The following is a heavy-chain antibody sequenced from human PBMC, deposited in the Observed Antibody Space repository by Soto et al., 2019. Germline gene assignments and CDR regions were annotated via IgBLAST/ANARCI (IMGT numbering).Heavy chain of an antibody. D-gene: IGHD6-25*01. CDR3: ARRSGGWQSWFDP. V-gene: IGHV4-31*03. CDR1: GGSISSDDFY. Sequence: QVQLQESGPGLVKPSQTLSLTCTVSGGSISSDDFYWSWIRQHPGKGLEWIGYIYYSGNTYYNPSPQRRVTILVDTSKTQYSLKLSSVTAADTAVYYCARRSGGWQSWFDPWGQGTLVTVSS. J-gene: IGHJ5*02. CDR2: IYYSGNT.